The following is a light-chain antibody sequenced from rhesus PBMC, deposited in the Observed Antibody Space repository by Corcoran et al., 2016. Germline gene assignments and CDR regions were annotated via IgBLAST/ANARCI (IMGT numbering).Light chain of an antibody. CDR2: DAS. CDR3: PHGYSPPYN. J-gene: IGKJ2*01. Sequence: DIQMTQSPSSLSASVGDKVTITCRASQGSSRWLAWYQQKPGTAPDLLIYDASSLQSGFPARFRGSGSRTDYTLTIHNLPPGEFATYNCPHGYSPPYNFGEGTKVGIK. CDR1: QGSSRW. V-gene: IGKV1-18*01.